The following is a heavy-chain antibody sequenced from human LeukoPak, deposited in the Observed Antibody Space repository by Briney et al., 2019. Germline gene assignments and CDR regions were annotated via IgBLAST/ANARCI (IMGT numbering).Heavy chain of an antibody. CDR1: GDSVSSKSSA. CDR2: TYYMSKWCN. V-gene: IGHV6-1*01. CDR3: ARGQEWIQLWYGGHWSYYYGMDV. D-gene: IGHD5-18*01. J-gene: IGHJ6*02. Sequence: SQTLSLTCAISGDSVSSKSSAWNWVRQSPSRGLEWLGRTYYMSKWCNDYALSVKSRITLNPDTSKNQFSLQLKSVTPEDTAVYYCARGQEWIQLWYGGHWSYYYGMDVWGQGTTVTVSS.